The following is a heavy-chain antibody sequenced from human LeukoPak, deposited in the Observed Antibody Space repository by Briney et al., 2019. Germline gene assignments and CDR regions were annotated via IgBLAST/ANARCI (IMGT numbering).Heavy chain of an antibody. Sequence: PGGSLRLSCAASGFTFSSYVMHWVRQAPGKGLEWVAVISYDGSNKYYADSVKSRFTISRDNSKNTLYLQMNSLRAEDTAVYYCARDHSGSYYYYYGMDVWGQGTTVTVSS. CDR2: ISYDGSNK. J-gene: IGHJ6*02. V-gene: IGHV3-30-3*01. CDR3: ARDHSGSYYYYYGMDV. CDR1: GFTFSSYV. D-gene: IGHD6-19*01.